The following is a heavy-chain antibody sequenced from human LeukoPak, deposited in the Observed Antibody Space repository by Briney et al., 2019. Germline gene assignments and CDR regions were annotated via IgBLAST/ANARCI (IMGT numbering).Heavy chain of an antibody. J-gene: IGHJ5*02. CDR1: GASISGYY. D-gene: IGHD2-15*01. Sequence: SETLSLTCTVSGASISGYYWSWIRQPPGKGLDYIGYIYYTGNTNYNPSLKSRVTISVDTSKNQFSLKLSAVTAADTAVYYCARGRGGGGTSNNWFDPWGQGTHLSVSS. CDR3: ARGRGGGGTSNNWFDP. CDR2: IYYTGNT. V-gene: IGHV4-59*01.